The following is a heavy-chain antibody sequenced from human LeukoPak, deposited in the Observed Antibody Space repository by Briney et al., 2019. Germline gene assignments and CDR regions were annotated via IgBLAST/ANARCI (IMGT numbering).Heavy chain of an antibody. CDR2: ISPYNGNT. Sequence: ASVKVSCKASGYTFNNYGISWVRQVPGQGLELMGWISPYNGNTEFAQKFQGRVTVTTETSTSTAYMELRSLRSDDTAVYYCARQSYFDGRGDDAFDIWGQGTMVTVSS. D-gene: IGHD2-15*01. V-gene: IGHV1-18*01. J-gene: IGHJ3*02. CDR1: GYTFNNYG. CDR3: ARQSYFDGRGDDAFDI.